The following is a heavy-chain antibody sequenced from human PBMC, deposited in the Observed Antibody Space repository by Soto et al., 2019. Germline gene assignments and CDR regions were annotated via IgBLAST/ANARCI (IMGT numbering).Heavy chain of an antibody. V-gene: IGHV1-69*01. D-gene: IGHD5-18*01. CDR3: ARSQPLYSYGYVVDYYYYYGMDV. Sequence: QVQLVQSGAEVKKPGSSVKVSCKASGGTFSSYAISWVRQAPGQGLEWMGGSIPIFGTANYAQKFQGRVTINADESTSTAYMELSRLRSEDTAVYYCARSQPLYSYGYVVDYYYYYGMDVWGQGTTVTVSS. J-gene: IGHJ6*02. CDR1: GGTFSSYA. CDR2: SIPIFGTA.